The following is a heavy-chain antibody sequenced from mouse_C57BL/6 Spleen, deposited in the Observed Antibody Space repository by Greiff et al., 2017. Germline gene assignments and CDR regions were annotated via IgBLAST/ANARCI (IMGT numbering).Heavy chain of an antibody. J-gene: IGHJ3*01. Sequence: QVQLQQPGAELVRPGSSVKLSCKASGYTFTSYWMHWVKQRPIQGLEWIGNIDPSDSETHYNQKFKDKATLTVDKSSSTAYMQLSSLASEDSAVYYCARGRSGLAYWGQGTLVTVSA. CDR3: ARGRSGLAY. V-gene: IGHV1-52*01. CDR1: GYTFTSYW. CDR2: IDPSDSET.